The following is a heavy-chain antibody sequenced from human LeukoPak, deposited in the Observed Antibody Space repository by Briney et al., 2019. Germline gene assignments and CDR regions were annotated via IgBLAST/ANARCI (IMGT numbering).Heavy chain of an antibody. V-gene: IGHV3-64*04. CDR3: AKDRGSPQRDVVVVAATSSFAY. D-gene: IGHD2-15*01. CDR1: GFTFSSYA. J-gene: IGHJ4*02. CDR2: ISSNGGST. Sequence: PGGSLRLSCSASGFTFSSYAMHWVRQAPGKGLEYVSAISSNGGSTYYADSVKGRFTISRDNSKNTLYLQMNSLRAEDTAVYYCAKDRGSPQRDVVVVAATSSFAYWGQGTLVTVSS.